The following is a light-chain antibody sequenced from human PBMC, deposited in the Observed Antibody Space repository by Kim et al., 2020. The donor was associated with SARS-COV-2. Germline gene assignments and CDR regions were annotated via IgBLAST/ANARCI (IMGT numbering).Light chain of an antibody. CDR2: QDD. Sequence: SYELTQPPSVSVSPGQTATITCSGDKLGDKYASWYQQKPGQSPVLLIYQDDKRPSRIPERFSGSTSGNTATLTISGTQAMDEADYYCQAWDRSPIFGGGTQLTVL. V-gene: IGLV3-1*01. CDR3: QAWDRSPI. J-gene: IGLJ2*01. CDR1: KLGDKY.